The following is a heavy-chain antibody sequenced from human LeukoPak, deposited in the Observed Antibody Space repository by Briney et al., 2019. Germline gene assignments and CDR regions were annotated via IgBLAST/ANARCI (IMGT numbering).Heavy chain of an antibody. Sequence: SETLCLTCTVSGGSISSSSYYWAWIRQPPVKGLEWIGSIYYSGSTYSNPSLKSRVTISVDTSKNQFSLKLSSVTAADTAVYYCARDGGGSYSSGIDYWGQGTLVTVSS. J-gene: IGHJ4*02. CDR2: IYYSGST. CDR3: ARDGGGSYSSGIDY. CDR1: GGSISSSSYY. D-gene: IGHD6-19*01. V-gene: IGHV4-39*07.